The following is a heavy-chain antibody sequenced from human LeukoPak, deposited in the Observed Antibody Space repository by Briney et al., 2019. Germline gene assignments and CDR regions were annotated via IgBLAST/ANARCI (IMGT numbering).Heavy chain of an antibody. V-gene: IGHV3-74*01. CDR1: GPTFSRYW. CDR2: INSDGSST. D-gene: IGHD4-17*01. J-gene: IGHJ4*02. Sequence: GGSLRLSCAASGPTFSRYWMQWVRQAPGKGLVWVSHINSDGSSTSYADFVQGRFTISRDNAKNTLYLQMNSLRVEDTAMYYCVRDNYGVDYWGQGTLVTVSS. CDR3: VRDNYGVDY.